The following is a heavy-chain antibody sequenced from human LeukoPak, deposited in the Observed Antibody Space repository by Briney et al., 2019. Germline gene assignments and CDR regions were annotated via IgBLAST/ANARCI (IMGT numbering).Heavy chain of an antibody. CDR3: ARDASSGSDDAFDI. CDR1: GFTFSSYW. Sequence: GGSLRLSCAASGFTFSSYWMHWVRQAPGKGLVWVSRIDSDGSSTNSADSVKGRFTISRDNAKNTLYLQMNSLRAEDTAVYYCARDASSGSDDAFDIWGQGTMVTVSS. J-gene: IGHJ3*02. D-gene: IGHD3-22*01. CDR2: IDSDGSST. V-gene: IGHV3-74*01.